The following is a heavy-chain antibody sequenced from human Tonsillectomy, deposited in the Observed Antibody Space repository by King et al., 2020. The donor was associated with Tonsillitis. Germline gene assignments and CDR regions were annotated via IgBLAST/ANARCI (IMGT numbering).Heavy chain of an antibody. J-gene: IGHJ3*01. D-gene: IGHD3-10*01. CDR1: GFTFSTYG. V-gene: IGHV3-33*08. Sequence: VQLVESGGGVVQPGRSLRLSCAASGFTFSTYGMHWVRQAPGKGLEWVAVIWYDGINKYYADSVKGRFTISRDNSKNTLYLQMNSLRAEDTAVYYCATGGAVLLWFGDHVAAFDVWGRGTMV. CDR2: IWYDGINK. CDR3: ATGGAVLLWFGDHVAAFDV.